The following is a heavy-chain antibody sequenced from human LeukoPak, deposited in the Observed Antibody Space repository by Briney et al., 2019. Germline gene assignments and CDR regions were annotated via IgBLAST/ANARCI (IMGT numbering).Heavy chain of an antibody. CDR2: IRYDGSNK. J-gene: IGHJ4*02. V-gene: IGHV3-30*02. CDR1: GFTFSSYG. CDR3: ARVRSVPGNYYFDY. D-gene: IGHD3-10*01. Sequence: GGSLRLSCAASGFTFSSYGMHWVRQAPGKGLEWVAFIRYDGSNKYYADSVKGRFTISRDNSKNTLYLQMNSLRAEDTAVYYCARVRSVPGNYYFDYWGQGTLVTVSS.